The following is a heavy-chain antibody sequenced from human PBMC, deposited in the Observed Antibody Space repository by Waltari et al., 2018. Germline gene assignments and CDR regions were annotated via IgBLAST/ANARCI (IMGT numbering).Heavy chain of an antibody. D-gene: IGHD5-12*01. Sequence: QLVESGGGVVQPGRSLRLSCVASGFTFSNGNMHWARQAPGQGLEWVASISHDGNNKDYADSVKSRFTVSRDNSQNTLYLQINNLRADDTAVYYCVKYSGFDYFFDFWGQGTPVTVSS. V-gene: IGHV3-30*18. J-gene: IGHJ4*02. CDR1: GFTFSNGN. CDR2: ISHDGNNK. CDR3: VKYSGFDYFFDF.